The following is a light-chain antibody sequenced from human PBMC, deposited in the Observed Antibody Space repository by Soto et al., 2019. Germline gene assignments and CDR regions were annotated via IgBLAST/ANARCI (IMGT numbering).Light chain of an antibody. CDR1: SSDVGGYNY. Sequence: QSALTQPASVSGSPGQSITISCTGTSSDVGGYNYVSWYQQHPGKAPKLMIYDVSNRPSGVSNRFSGSKSGNTASLTISGLQAEDEADYYCSSYTSSTVFGGGTKLTAL. CDR2: DVS. V-gene: IGLV2-14*01. CDR3: SSYTSSTV. J-gene: IGLJ2*01.